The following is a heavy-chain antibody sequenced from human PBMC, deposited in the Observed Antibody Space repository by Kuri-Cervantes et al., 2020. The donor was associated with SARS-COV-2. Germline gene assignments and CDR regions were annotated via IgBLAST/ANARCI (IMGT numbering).Heavy chain of an antibody. CDR1: GYSFTSYW. V-gene: IGHV5-10-1*01. J-gene: IGHJ4*02. CDR3: ARHEYQPPTDY. Sequence: GGSLRLSCKGSGYSFTSYWIGWVRQMPGKGLEWMGRIDPSDSYTNYSPSFQGHVTISADKSISTAYLQWSSLKASDTAMYYCARHEYQPPTDYWGQGTLVTVSS. CDR2: IDPSDSYT. D-gene: IGHD2-2*01.